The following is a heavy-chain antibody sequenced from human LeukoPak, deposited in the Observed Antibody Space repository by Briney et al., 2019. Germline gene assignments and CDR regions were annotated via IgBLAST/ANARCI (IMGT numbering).Heavy chain of an antibody. V-gene: IGHV3-64*01. CDR3: ARVNIAAAGRYFDY. CDR1: GFTFSNYA. Sequence: GGSLRLSCAASGFTFSNYAMHWVRQAPGKGLEHVSATSSNGGSTYYANSVKGRFTISRDNSKNTLYLQMGSLRAEDMAAYYCARVNIAAAGRYFDYWGQGTLVTVSS. CDR2: TSSNGGST. D-gene: IGHD6-13*01. J-gene: IGHJ4*02.